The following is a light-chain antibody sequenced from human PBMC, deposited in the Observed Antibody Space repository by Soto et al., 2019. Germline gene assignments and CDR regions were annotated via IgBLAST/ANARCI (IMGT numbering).Light chain of an antibody. V-gene: IGLV2-14*01. J-gene: IGLJ3*02. CDR3: SSYTSTNTWV. CDR1: SSDVGGYHY. Sequence: QSVLTQPPSASGSPGQSVTISCTGTSSDVGGYHYVSWYQQHPGKAPKFLIYEVSNRPSGVSNRFSGSKSGNTASLTISGLQAEDEADYYCSSYTSTNTWVFGGGTKVTVL. CDR2: EVS.